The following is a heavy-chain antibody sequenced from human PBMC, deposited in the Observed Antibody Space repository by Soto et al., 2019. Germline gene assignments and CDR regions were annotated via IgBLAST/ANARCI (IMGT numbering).Heavy chain of an antibody. V-gene: IGHV3-21*01. CDR2: ISSGSSYI. Sequence: GGSLRLSCAASGFTFSSYNMNWVRQAPGKGLEWVSSISSGSSYIYYADSLKGRFTISRDNAKNSLYLQINSLRVEDTAVYYCASPASSDSSHPNYWGQGT. CDR3: ASPASSDSSHPNY. CDR1: GFTFSSYN. D-gene: IGHD6-13*01. J-gene: IGHJ4*02.